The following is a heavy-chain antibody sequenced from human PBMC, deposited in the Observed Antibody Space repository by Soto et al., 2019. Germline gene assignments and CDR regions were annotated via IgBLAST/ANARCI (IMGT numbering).Heavy chain of an antibody. CDR1: GGSICSSNR. J-gene: IGHJ6*02. V-gene: IGHV4-4*02. Sequence: SETLSLTCAVSGGSICSSNRWSWVRQPPGKGLEWIGEIYHSGSTNYNPSLKSRVTISVDKSKNQFSLKLSSVTAADTAVYYCASVRGGYYYAMDVWGQGTTVTVSS. CDR3: ASVRGGYYYAMDV. CDR2: IYHSGST. D-gene: IGHD3-10*02.